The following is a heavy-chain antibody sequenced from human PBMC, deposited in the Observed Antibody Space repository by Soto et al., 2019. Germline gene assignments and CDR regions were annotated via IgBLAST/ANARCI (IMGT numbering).Heavy chain of an antibody. CDR2: IVPMLGTP. D-gene: IGHD1-26*01. Sequence: PGESLKISCKGSGYSFTSYWIGWVRQTPGRGLEWMGGIVPMLGTPTYAEKFKGRVTISATGSTSTMYMEVTSLRSEDTAIYYCARNGTYSSSLSQYSGMDVWGQGTTVTVSS. J-gene: IGHJ6*02. V-gene: IGHV1-69*01. CDR3: ARNGTYSSSLSQYSGMDV. CDR1: GYSFTSYW.